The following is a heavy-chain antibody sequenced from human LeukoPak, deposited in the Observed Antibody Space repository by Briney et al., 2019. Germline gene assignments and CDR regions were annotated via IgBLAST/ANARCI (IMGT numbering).Heavy chain of an antibody. V-gene: IGHV3-74*01. D-gene: IGHD1-1*01. Sequence: PGGSLRLSCAASGFTFSNFWMHWVRQAPGKGLVWVALIYGDGSFTRYADSVKGRFTISRDNAKNTVYLQMNSLRAEDTAIYYCARDKGYAIDYWGQGTLVTVSS. CDR1: GFTFSNFW. CDR3: ARDKGYAIDY. J-gene: IGHJ4*02. CDR2: IYGDGSFT.